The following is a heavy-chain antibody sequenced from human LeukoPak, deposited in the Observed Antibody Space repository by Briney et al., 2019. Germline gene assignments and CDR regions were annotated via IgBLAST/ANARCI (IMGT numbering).Heavy chain of an antibody. J-gene: IGHJ1*01. V-gene: IGHV4-39*02. CDR3: ARRRYYDSTGYLD. Sequence: PSETLSLTCTVSGGFISSSSYYWGWIRQPPGKGLEWIGDIYYTGSTYYNASLKSRVSISKDTSNNHFSLKLSSVTAADTALYYCARRRYYDSTGYLDWGQGTLVTVSS. D-gene: IGHD3-22*01. CDR1: GGFISSSSYY. CDR2: IYYTGST.